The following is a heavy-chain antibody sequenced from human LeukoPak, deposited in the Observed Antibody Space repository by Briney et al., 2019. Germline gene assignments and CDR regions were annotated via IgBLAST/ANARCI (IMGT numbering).Heavy chain of an antibody. Sequence: SETLSLTCTVSGGSISSGSHYWSWIRQPAGKGLGWIGRIYTSGNTHYNPSLKSRVTISLDTSKNQFSLTLSSVTAADTAVYYCAGEVGGSWFDPWGLGTLVTVSS. CDR1: GGSISSGSHY. D-gene: IGHD1-26*01. CDR3: AGEVGGSWFDP. J-gene: IGHJ5*02. CDR2: IYTSGNT. V-gene: IGHV4-61*02.